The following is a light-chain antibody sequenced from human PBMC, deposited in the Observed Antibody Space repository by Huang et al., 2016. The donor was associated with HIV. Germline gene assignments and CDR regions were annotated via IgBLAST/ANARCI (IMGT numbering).Light chain of an antibody. CDR2: STS. CDR1: QDISSW. J-gene: IGKJ5*01. V-gene: IGKV1-12*01. CDR3: QQANMYPRS. Sequence: IQLTQSPSSVSASEGDTVRIACRASQDISSWLAWYQQKPCEAPTLMIHSTSILQSGVPWRFNGSGSGTDFFLTINSLRPDDFATYYCQQANMYPRSFGQGTRLDIK.